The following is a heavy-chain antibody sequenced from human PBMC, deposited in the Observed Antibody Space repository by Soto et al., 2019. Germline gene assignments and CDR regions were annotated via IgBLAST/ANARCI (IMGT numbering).Heavy chain of an antibody. CDR1: GSPFTTYW. CDR2: IDPTDSHN. CDR3: ARPLAHAIETKHHMDV. D-gene: IGHD1-1*01. V-gene: IGHV5-10-1*01. Sequence: ESRKISCKLFGSPFTTYWIGWVRQMPGKGMEWMGTIDPTDSHNPYKPSFQGLVAFSASQSRSPANLQWSSLKATDTAMYYSARPLAHAIETKHHMDVWGQGTTLTVSS. J-gene: IGHJ6*02.